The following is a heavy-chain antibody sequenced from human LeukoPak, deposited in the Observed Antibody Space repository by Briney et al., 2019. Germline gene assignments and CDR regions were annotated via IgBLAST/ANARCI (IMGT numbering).Heavy chain of an antibody. CDR3: AISMGGYNGYYYSPGGIDY. Sequence: PGGSLRLSCAASGFTFSSYSMNWVRQAPGKGLEWIGSIYYSGSTYYNPSLKSRVTISVDTSKNQFSLKLSSVTAADTAVYYCAISMGGYNGYYYSPGGIDYWGQGTLVTVSS. D-gene: IGHD3-22*01. CDR2: IYYSGST. CDR1: GFTFSSYSMN. V-gene: IGHV4-59*05. J-gene: IGHJ4*02.